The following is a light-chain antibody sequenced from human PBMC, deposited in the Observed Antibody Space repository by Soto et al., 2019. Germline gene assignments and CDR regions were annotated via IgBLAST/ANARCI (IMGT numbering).Light chain of an antibody. CDR2: DVN. CDR3: SAHGGTNPYV. CDR1: ASDIGGYTF. Sequence: QLVLTQPPSASGSPGQSVAISCTGTASDIGGYTFVSWYQQHPGKAPKLLIYDVNKRPSGVPDRFSGSKSSNTASLTVSGLQAEDEADYYCSAHGGTNPYVFGTGTKLTVL. V-gene: IGLV2-8*01. J-gene: IGLJ1*01.